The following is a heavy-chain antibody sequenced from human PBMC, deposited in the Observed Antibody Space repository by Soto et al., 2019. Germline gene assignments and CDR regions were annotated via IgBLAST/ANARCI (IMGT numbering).Heavy chain of an antibody. CDR2: ISAYNGNT. CDR3: ARDRPRYCSSTSCYERYYYYYGMDV. J-gene: IGHJ6*02. CDR1: GYTFTSYG. V-gene: IGHV1-18*01. Sequence: GASVKVSCKASGYTFTSYGISWVRQAPGQGLEWMGWISAYNGNTNYAQKLQGRVTMTTDTSTSTAYMELRSLRSDDTAVYYCARDRPRYCSSTSCYERYYYYYGMDVWGQGTTVTVSS. D-gene: IGHD2-2*01.